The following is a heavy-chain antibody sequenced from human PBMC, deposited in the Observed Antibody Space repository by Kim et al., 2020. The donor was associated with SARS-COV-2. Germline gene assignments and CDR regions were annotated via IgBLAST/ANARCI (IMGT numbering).Heavy chain of an antibody. Sequence: GGSLRLSCAASGFTFSSYSMNWVRQAPGKGLEWVSSISSSSSYIYYADSVKGRFTISRDNAKNSLYLQMNSLRAEDTAVYYCARALGYCSSTSCYKDYWGQGTLVTVSS. CDR2: ISSSSSYI. D-gene: IGHD2-2*02. J-gene: IGHJ4*02. V-gene: IGHV3-21*01. CDR3: ARALGYCSSTSCYKDY. CDR1: GFTFSSYS.